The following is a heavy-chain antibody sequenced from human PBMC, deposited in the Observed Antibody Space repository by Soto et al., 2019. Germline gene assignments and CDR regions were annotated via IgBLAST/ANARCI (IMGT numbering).Heavy chain of an antibody. CDR1: GYSFTSYW. CDR2: IYPGDSDT. V-gene: IGHV5-51*01. D-gene: IGHD2-2*01. Sequence: LGESLKISCKGSGYSFTSYWIGWVRQMPGKGLEWMGIIYPGDSDTRYSPSFQGQVTISADKSISTAYLQWSSLKASDTAMYYCARQDREYCSSTSCYYYYGMDVWGQGTTVTVSS. J-gene: IGHJ6*02. CDR3: ARQDREYCSSTSCYYYYGMDV.